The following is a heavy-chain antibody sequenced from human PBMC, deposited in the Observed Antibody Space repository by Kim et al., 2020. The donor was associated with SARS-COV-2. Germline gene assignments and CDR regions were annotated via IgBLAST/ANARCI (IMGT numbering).Heavy chain of an antibody. CDR1: GFTFSNYA. D-gene: IGHD3-10*01. V-gene: IGHV3-64*05. CDR3: VTRNYYNSGSYYEGAPFDF. Sequence: GGSLRRSCSASGFTFSNYAMHWVRQAPGKGLEYVSAISSDGGSTYYADSVKGRFTISRDNSKNMLYVQMSSLRVEDTAIYYCVTRNYYNSGSYYEGAPFDFWGQGPLVTVSS. CDR2: ISSDGGST. J-gene: IGHJ4*02.